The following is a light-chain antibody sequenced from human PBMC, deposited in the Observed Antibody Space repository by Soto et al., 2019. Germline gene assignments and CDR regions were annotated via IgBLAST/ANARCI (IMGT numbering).Light chain of an antibody. Sequence: DFVMTQSPLSLPVTLGQPASISCRSSQGLVHSDGNTYLNWFHQRPGQSPRRLIYKVSHRDSGVPDRVSGSGSDTDFTLKISRVEAYDVGVYYCMQGTHSLTVAGGTKVELK. J-gene: IGKJ4*01. CDR3: MQGTHSLT. CDR2: KVS. V-gene: IGKV2-30*02. CDR1: QGLVHSDGNTY.